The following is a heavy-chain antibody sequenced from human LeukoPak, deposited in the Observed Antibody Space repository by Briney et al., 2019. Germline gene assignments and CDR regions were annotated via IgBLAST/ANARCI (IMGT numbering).Heavy chain of an antibody. Sequence: SETLSLTCTVSGGSISTSNYYWGWIRQPPGKGLEWIGNIFYSGSTYYSPSLKSRVTIPLDTSRNQFSLKLSSVTAADRALYYCARQTTSGYLDYWGQGTLVTVS. CDR1: GGSISTSNYY. CDR3: ARQTTSGYLDY. V-gene: IGHV4-39*01. CDR2: IFYSGST. D-gene: IGHD3-22*01. J-gene: IGHJ4*02.